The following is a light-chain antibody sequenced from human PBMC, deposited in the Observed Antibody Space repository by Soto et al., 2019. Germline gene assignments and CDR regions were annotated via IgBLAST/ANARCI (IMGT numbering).Light chain of an antibody. V-gene: IGKV3-20*01. Sequence: DIVLTQSPGTMSMSPGERATLSCRASQSVSNNYLAWYQQEPGQAPRLLIYGASNRATGIPDRFSGSGSGTDFTLTISRLEPEDFAVYYCQQYGSSGTVGQGTKVDIK. CDR2: GAS. J-gene: IGKJ1*01. CDR1: QSVSNNY. CDR3: QQYGSSGT.